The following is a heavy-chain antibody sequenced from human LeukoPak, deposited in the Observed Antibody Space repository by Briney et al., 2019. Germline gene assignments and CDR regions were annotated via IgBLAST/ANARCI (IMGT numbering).Heavy chain of an antibody. D-gene: IGHD1-20*01. CDR3: AIPPITGTAS. J-gene: IGHJ4*02. CDR1: GFTFSSYE. Sequence: GGSLRLSCAASGFTFSSYEMNWVRQAPGKGLEWVSYISSSGTTIYYADSVKGRFTISRDNAKNSLYLQMNSLRAEDTAVYYCAIPPITGTASWGQGTLVTVSS. V-gene: IGHV3-48*03. CDR2: ISSSGTTI.